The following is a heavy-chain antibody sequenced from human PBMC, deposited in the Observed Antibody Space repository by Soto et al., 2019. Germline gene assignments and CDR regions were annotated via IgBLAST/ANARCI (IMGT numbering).Heavy chain of an antibody. CDR1: GFTFSSYW. Sequence: EVQLVESGGGLVQPGGSLRLSCAASGFTFSSYWMSWVRQAPGKGLEWVANIKQDGSEKYYVDSVKGRFTISRDNAKNSLYLQMNSLRAEDTAVYYCARDDDYYGFAGPQFTDYWGQGTLVTVSS. J-gene: IGHJ4*02. CDR3: ARDDDYYGFAGPQFTDY. V-gene: IGHV3-7*01. CDR2: IKQDGSEK. D-gene: IGHD3-10*01.